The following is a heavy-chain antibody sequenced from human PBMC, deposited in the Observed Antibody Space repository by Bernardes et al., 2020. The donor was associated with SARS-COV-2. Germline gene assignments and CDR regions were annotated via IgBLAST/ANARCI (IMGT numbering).Heavy chain of an antibody. V-gene: IGHV3-66*01. J-gene: IGHJ6*02. CDR3: ARYRITMIVGMDV. CDR2: IYSGGST. D-gene: IGHD3-22*01. Sequence: GGSLRLSCAASGFTVSSNYMSWVRQAPGKGLEWVSVIYSGGSTYYADSVKGRFTISRDNSKNTLYLQMNSLRAEDTAVYYCARYRITMIVGMDVWGQGTTVTVSS. CDR1: GFTVSSNY.